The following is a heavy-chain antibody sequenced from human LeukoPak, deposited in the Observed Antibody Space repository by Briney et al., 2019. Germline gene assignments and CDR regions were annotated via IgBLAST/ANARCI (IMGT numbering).Heavy chain of an antibody. J-gene: IGHJ6*04. CDR1: GGTFSSYA. V-gene: IGHV1-69*06. Sequence: GASVKVSCKASGGTFSSYAISWVRQAPGQGLEWMGGIIPIFGTANYAQKFQGRVTITADKSTSTAYMELSSLRSEDTAVYYCARQLYSSPPYGMYVWGKGTTVTVSS. CDR2: IIPIFGTA. CDR3: ARQLYSSPPYGMYV. D-gene: IGHD6-13*01.